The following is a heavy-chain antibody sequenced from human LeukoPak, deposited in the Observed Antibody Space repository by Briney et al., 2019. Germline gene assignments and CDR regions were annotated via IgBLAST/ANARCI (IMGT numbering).Heavy chain of an antibody. J-gene: IGHJ4*02. D-gene: IGHD3-9*01. Sequence: SETLSLTCTVSGGSVSSTEFYWGWIRQPPGEGLQWVGNIYYSGSTYYNPSLTGRVTMSVDTSKNQFSLKMPSVTAADTAVYYCTRLSKGRYFDYIFDYWGQGSLVTVSS. CDR1: GGSVSSTEFY. V-gene: IGHV4-39*01. CDR3: TRLSKGRYFDYIFDY. CDR2: IYYSGST.